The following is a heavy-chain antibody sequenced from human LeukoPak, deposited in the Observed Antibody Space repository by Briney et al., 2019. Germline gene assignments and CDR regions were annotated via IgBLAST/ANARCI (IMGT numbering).Heavy chain of an antibody. CDR2: INPNSGGT. CDR3: ARADDYVWGSYRYSGAFDI. D-gene: IGHD3-16*02. J-gene: IGHJ3*02. V-gene: IGHV1-2*04. CDR1: GYTFTGYY. Sequence: ASVKVSCKASGYTFTGYYMHWVRQAPGQGLEWMRWINPNSGGTNYAQKFQGWVTMTRDTSISTAYMELSRLRSDDTAVYYCARADDYVWGSYRYSGAFDIWGQGTMVTVSS.